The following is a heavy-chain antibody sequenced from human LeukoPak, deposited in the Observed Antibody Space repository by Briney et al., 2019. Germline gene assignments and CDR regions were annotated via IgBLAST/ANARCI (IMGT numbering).Heavy chain of an antibody. CDR1: GLTFSSDS. D-gene: IGHD3-22*01. V-gene: IGHV3-21*04. CDR3: AKRGVVIRVILVGFHKEAYYFDS. J-gene: IGHJ4*02. Sequence: GGSLRLSCAASGLTFSSDSMTWVRQAPGKGLEWVSSITGSSSYTYYADSVEGRFTISRDNAKNSLYLQMNSLRAEDTAVYFCAKRGVVIRVILVGFHKEAYYFDSWGQGALVTVSS. CDR2: ITGSSSYT.